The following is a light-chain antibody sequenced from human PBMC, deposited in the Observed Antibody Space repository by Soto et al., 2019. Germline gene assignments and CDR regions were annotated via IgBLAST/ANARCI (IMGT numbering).Light chain of an antibody. CDR2: DAS. CDR3: QQYNSYSPWT. Sequence: DIPMTQSPSTLSASVGDRVTITCRASQSISSWLAWYQQKPGKAPKLLIYDASSLESGVPSRFSGSGSGTAFTFTISGLQPDDFATYYCQQYNSYSPWTFGQGTKVEIK. CDR1: QSISSW. V-gene: IGKV1-5*01. J-gene: IGKJ1*01.